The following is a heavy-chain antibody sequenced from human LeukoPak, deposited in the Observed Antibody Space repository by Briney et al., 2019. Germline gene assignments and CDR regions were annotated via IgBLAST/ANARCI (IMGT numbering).Heavy chain of an antibody. CDR3: AKGAYGSGSSSFDY. CDR1: GFTFSSYG. Sequence: TGGSLRLSCAASGFTFSSYGMHWVRQAPGKGLEWVAFIRYDGSNKYYADSVKGRFTISRDNSKNTLYLQMNSLRAEDTALYYCAKGAYGSGSSSFDYWGQGILVTVSS. V-gene: IGHV3-30*02. J-gene: IGHJ4*02. D-gene: IGHD3-10*01. CDR2: IRYDGSNK.